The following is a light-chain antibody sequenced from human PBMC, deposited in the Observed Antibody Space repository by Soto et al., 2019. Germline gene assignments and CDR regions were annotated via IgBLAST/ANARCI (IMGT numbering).Light chain of an antibody. CDR1: QSVSSSY. V-gene: IGKV3-20*01. J-gene: IGKJ1*01. Sequence: EIVLTQSPGTLSLSPGERATLSCRASQSVSSSYLAWYQQKPGQAPRLLIYGASSRATGIPDRFSGSGSRTDFTLTISRLEPEDFAVYYCQQYGSSPETFGQGTNVEIK. CDR2: GAS. CDR3: QQYGSSPET.